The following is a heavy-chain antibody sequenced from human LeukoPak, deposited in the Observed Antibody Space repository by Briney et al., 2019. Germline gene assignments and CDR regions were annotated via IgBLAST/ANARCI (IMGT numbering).Heavy chain of an antibody. CDR3: ARVDDSSGYYSSFLDY. Sequence: GGSLRLSCAASGFTFSDYYMSWIRQAPGKGLEWVSYISSSGSTIYYADSVKGRFTISRDNAKNSLYLQMNSLRAEDTAVYYCARVDDSSGYYSSFLDYWGQGTLVTVSS. V-gene: IGHV3-11*01. J-gene: IGHJ4*02. CDR2: ISSSGSTI. D-gene: IGHD3-22*01. CDR1: GFTFSDYY.